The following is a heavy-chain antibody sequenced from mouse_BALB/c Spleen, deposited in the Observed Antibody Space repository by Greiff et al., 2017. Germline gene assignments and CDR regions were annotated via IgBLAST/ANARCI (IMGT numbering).Heavy chain of an antibody. CDR1: GFTFSSFG. CDR2: ISSGSSTI. D-gene: IGHD1-2*01. Sequence: EVQLVESGGGLVQPGGSRKLSCAASGFTFSSFGMHWVRQAPEMGLEWVAYISSGSSTIYYADTVKGRFTISRDNPKNTLFLQMTSLRSEDTAMYYCARGYYGLYYFDYWGQGTTLTVSS. V-gene: IGHV5-17*02. J-gene: IGHJ2*01. CDR3: ARGYYGLYYFDY.